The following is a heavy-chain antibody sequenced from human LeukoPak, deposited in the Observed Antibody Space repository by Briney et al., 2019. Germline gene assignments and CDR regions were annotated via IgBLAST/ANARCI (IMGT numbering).Heavy chain of an antibody. CDR1: GYTFTGYY. Sequence: ASVKVSCKASGYTFTGYYMHWVRQAPGQGLEWMGWINPNSGGTNYAQKFQGRVTMTRDTSISTAYMELSRLRFDDTAVYYCARLSRLIVVVPAARYNWFDPWGQGTLVTVSS. CDR2: INPNSGGT. D-gene: IGHD2-2*01. V-gene: IGHV1-2*02. J-gene: IGHJ5*02. CDR3: ARLSRLIVVVPAARYNWFDP.